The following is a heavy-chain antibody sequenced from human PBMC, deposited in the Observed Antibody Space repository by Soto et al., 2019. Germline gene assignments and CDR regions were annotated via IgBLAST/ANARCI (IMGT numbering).Heavy chain of an antibody. CDR1: GGSFSGYY. Sequence: PSETLSLTCAVYGGSFSGYYWSWIRQPPGKGLEWIGEINHSGSTNYNPSLKSRVTISVDTSKNQFSLKLSSVTAADTAVYYCARGQLDTVKWFDPWGQGSLVTVSS. D-gene: IGHD5-18*01. CDR2: INHSGST. V-gene: IGHV4-34*01. CDR3: ARGQLDTVKWFDP. J-gene: IGHJ5*02.